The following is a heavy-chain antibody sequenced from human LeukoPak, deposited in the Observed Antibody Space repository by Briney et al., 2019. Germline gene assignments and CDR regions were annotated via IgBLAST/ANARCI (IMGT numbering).Heavy chain of an antibody. CDR1: AGSLTGYY. J-gene: IGHJ6*02. CDR2: IINSGGT. CDR3: ARGPSDSIAAAGTLDYYYYGMDV. D-gene: IGHD6-13*01. V-gene: IGHV4-34*01. Sequence: PETLSLTCALYAGSLTGYYWSCVRHPPGKGREWSGEIINSGGTNNNTTLKSRVTISVDTSKNQDSLNISSVTAADTAVYYCARGPSDSIAAAGTLDYYYYGMDVWGQGTTVTVSS.